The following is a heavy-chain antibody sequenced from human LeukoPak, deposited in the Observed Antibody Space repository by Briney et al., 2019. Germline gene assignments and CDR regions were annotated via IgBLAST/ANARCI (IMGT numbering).Heavy chain of an antibody. J-gene: IGHJ4*02. CDR1: GFTFTDYA. CDR2: ISHSGGGT. V-gene: IGHV3-23*01. Sequence: GGSLRLSCAASGFTFTDYAMSWVRQAPEKGLEWVSTISHSGGGTYYAESVKGRFTISRDNSKNTLYLQMNSLRAEDTAVYYCAKDYYDSNSGGQGTLVTVSS. CDR3: AKDYYDSNS. D-gene: IGHD3-22*01.